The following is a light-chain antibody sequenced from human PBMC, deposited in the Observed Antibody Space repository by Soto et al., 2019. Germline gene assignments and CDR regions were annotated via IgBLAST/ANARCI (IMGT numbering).Light chain of an antibody. J-gene: IGLJ2*01. Sequence: QSALTQPPSVSGSPGQSVTISCTGTSSDVGSYNRVSWYQQPPGTAPKLMIYEVSNRPSGVPDRFSGSKSGNTASLTISGLQAEVEADYYCSSYTSSSVVFGGGTKLTVL. CDR3: SSYTSSSVV. CDR1: SSDVGSYNR. CDR2: EVS. V-gene: IGLV2-18*02.